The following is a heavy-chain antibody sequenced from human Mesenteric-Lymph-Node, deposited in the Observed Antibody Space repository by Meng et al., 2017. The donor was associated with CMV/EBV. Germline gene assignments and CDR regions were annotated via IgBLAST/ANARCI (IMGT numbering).Heavy chain of an antibody. Sequence: ASVKVSCKASGYTFTSYGFSWVRQAPGQGLEWMGWISVYNGNTNYAQKFQDRVTMTTDTSTSTAYMELRSLRSDDTAVYYCGRTESITMIGVGDYWGQGTVVTVSS. CDR3: GRTESITMIGVGDY. V-gene: IGHV1-18*01. CDR1: GYTFTSYG. D-gene: IGHD3-22*01. J-gene: IGHJ4*02. CDR2: ISVYNGNT.